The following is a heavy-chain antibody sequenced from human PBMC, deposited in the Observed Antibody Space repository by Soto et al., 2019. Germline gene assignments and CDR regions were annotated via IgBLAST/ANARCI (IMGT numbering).Heavy chain of an antibody. V-gene: IGHV4-34*01. CDR2: INHSGST. D-gene: IGHD6-13*01. J-gene: IGHJ6*02. CDR3: ARAIAAAGSPHYYYYGMDV. Sequence: SETLSLTCAVYGGSFSGYYWSWIRQPPGKGLEWIGEINHSGSTNYNPSLKSRVTISVDTSKNQFSLKLSSVTAADTAVYYCARAIAAAGSPHYYYYGMDVWGQGTTVTSP. CDR1: GGSFSGYY.